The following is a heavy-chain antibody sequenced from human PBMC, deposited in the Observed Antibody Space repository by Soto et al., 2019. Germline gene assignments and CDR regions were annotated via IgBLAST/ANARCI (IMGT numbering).Heavy chain of an antibody. Sequence: PGESLKISCKGSGYSFTSYWIGWVRQMPGKGLEWMGIIYPGDSDTRYSPSFQGQVTISADKSINTAYLQWSSLKASDTAMYYCARPSGMATPDYLGMDVWGQGTTVTVSS. CDR2: IYPGDSDT. CDR3: ARPSGMATPDYLGMDV. V-gene: IGHV5-51*01. J-gene: IGHJ6*02. CDR1: GYSFTSYW. D-gene: IGHD5-12*01.